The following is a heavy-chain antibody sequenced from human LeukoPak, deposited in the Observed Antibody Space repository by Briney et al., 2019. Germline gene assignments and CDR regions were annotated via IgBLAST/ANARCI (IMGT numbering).Heavy chain of an antibody. J-gene: IGHJ5*02. CDR1: GYTFTGYY. Sequence: ASVTVSCKASGYTFTGYYMHWVRQAPGQGLEWMGWINPNSGGTNYAQKFQGRVTMTRDTSISTAYMELSRLRSDDTAVYYCARVGMSWEKQPTDNWFDPWGQGTLVTVSS. CDR3: ARVGMSWEKQPTDNWFDP. CDR2: INPNSGGT. V-gene: IGHV1-2*02. D-gene: IGHD6-13*01.